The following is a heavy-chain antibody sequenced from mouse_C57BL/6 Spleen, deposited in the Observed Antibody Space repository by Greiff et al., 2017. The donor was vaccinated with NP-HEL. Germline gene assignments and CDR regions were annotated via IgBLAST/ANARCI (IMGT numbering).Heavy chain of an antibody. CDR3: ARAHYGNVDY. J-gene: IGHJ2*01. CDR2: IYPGDGDT. D-gene: IGHD1-1*01. V-gene: IGHV1-82*01. CDR1: GYAFSSSW. Sequence: QVQLQQSGPELVKPGASVKISCKASGYAFSSSWMNWVKQRPGKGLEWIGRIYPGDGDTNYNGKFKGKATLTADKSSSTAYMQLSSLTSEDSAVYFCARAHYGNVDYWGQGTTLTVSS.